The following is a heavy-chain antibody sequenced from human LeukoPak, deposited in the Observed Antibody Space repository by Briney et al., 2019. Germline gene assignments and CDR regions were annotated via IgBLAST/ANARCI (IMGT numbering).Heavy chain of an antibody. D-gene: IGHD1-26*01. Sequence: PGASLRLSCAAPGFIFSFYAMSWVRQGPGKGLEWVSAISGNGDTTYYADSVKGRFTISRDNSKNALYLHMNSLSAEDTAVYYCAKSHDGRVVGATNFDYWGQGTLVTVSS. V-gene: IGHV3-23*01. CDR1: GFIFSFYA. CDR2: ISGNGDTT. CDR3: AKSHDGRVVGATNFDY. J-gene: IGHJ4*02.